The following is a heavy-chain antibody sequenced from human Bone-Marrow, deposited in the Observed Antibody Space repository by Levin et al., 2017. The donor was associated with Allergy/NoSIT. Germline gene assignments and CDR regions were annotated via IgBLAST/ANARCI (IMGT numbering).Heavy chain of an antibody. Sequence: LSLTCAASGFIFRNYAMNWVLQAPGKGLEWVSQISGSGGNTHYADSVKGRFTISRDNSKNTLYLQMNSLRVEDTAVYYCAGYDTSAYHSPFDYWGQGTLVTVSS. D-gene: IGHD3-22*01. CDR1: GFIFRNYA. J-gene: IGHJ4*02. CDR2: ISGSGGNT. V-gene: IGHV3-23*01. CDR3: AGYDTSAYHSPFDY.